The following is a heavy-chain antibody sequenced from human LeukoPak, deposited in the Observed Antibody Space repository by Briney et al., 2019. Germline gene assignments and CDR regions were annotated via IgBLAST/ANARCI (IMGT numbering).Heavy chain of an antibody. CDR3: AKDRQMATYFDY. CDR2: ISYDGSNK. J-gene: IGHJ4*02. V-gene: IGHV3-30*04. D-gene: IGHD5-24*01. Sequence: GGSLRLSCAASGFTFSSYAMHWVRQAPGKGLEWVAVISYDGSNKYYADSVKGRFTISRDNSKNTLYLQMNSLRAEDTAVYYCAKDRQMATYFDYWGQGTLVTVSS. CDR1: GFTFSSYA.